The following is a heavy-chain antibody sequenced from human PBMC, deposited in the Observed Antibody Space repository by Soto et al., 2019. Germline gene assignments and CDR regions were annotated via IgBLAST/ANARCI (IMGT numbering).Heavy chain of an antibody. CDR1: GFTFSSYA. V-gene: IGHV3-30-3*01. CDR3: ARAYNWNYAR. D-gene: IGHD1-7*01. CDR2: ISYDGSNK. J-gene: IGHJ3*01. Sequence: GGSLRLSCAASGFTFSSYAMHWVRQAPGKGLEWVAVISYDGSNKYYADAVKGRFTISRDNSKNTLYLQMNSLRAEDTAVYYCARAYNWNYARWGQGTMVTVSS.